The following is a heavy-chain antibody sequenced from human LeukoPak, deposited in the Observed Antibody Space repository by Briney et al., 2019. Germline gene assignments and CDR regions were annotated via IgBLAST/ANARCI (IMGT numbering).Heavy chain of an antibody. CDR1: GFSFTSYA. D-gene: IGHD6-6*01. CDR2: ISYDGSNN. CDR3: ASGWGEIKYRNRRDYFDK. Sequence: GGSLRLSCAASGFSFTSYAMHWVRQAPGKGLEWVAVISYDGSNNYYADSVKGRYTISRDNSKNTVYLQMNSLRVEDTAVYYCASGWGEIKYRNRRDYFDKWGLGTMVTVSS. V-gene: IGHV3-30-3*01. J-gene: IGHJ3*02.